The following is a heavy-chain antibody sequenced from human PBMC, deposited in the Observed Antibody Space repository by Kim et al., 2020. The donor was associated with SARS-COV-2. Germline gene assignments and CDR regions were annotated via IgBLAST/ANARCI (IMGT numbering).Heavy chain of an antibody. CDR3: AREGLASYSCLDV. J-gene: IGHJ5*02. D-gene: IGHD5-18*01. V-gene: IGHV1-3*01. Sequence: YSQKVQGRGRITRDTSATTAYMELSSLKSKDTAVYYCAREGLASYSCLDVWGQGTLVTVSS.